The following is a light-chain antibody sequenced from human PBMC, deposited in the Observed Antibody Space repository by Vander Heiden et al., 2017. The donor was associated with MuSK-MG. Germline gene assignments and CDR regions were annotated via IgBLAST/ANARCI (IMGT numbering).Light chain of an antibody. Sequence: VMTPSPATLSVSPGERATLYCRASQSVSNNVAWLQQRDGQAPRLLIYGTSTRAANVPIRFTGGGSETEFTLTVDNRQSDDFAIYFCQLDHNDPPWTFGQGTKVDIK. V-gene: IGKV3-15*01. J-gene: IGKJ1*01. CDR2: GTS. CDR3: QLDHNDPPWT. CDR1: QSVSNN.